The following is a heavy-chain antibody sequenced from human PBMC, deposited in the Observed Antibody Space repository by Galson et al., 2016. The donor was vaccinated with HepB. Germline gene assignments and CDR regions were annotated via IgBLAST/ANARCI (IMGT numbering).Heavy chain of an antibody. CDR3: AKDGAPQNHYYGMDV. J-gene: IGHJ6*02. CDR1: GFAFNGFV. Sequence: SLRLSCAASGFAFNGFVMHWVRQAPGKGLEWVADVWHDGHNKYYADSVEGRFTVSRDNSKNTVYLQMNSLRAEDTAVYHCAKDGAPQNHYYGMDVWGQGTTVTVSS. V-gene: IGHV3-33*06. D-gene: IGHD1-14*01. CDR2: VWHDGHNK.